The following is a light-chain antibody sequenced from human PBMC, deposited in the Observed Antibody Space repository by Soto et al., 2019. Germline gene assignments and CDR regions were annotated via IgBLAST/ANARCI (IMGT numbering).Light chain of an antibody. J-gene: IGLJ3*02. CDR3: ISYGGHDWV. Sequence: QSALTQPPSASGSLGQSVTFSCTGTSSDVGGYNYVSWYQQHPGKAPKLIVYEVHKRPSGVPDRFSGSKSGNTASLTVSGLQAEDEADYHCISYGGHDWVFGGGTKLTVL. CDR2: EVH. V-gene: IGLV2-8*01. CDR1: SSDVGGYNY.